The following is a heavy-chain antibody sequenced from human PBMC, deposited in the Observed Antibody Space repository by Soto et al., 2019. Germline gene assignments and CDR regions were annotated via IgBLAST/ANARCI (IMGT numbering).Heavy chain of an antibody. CDR3: ARAPILTGQTIDY. Sequence: SETLSLTCTVSGGSISSGDYYWSWIRQPPGKGLEWIGYIYYSGSTDYNPSLKSRVTISVDTSKNQFSLKLSSVTAADTAVYYCARAPILTGQTIDYWGQGTLVTVSS. V-gene: IGHV4-30-4*01. D-gene: IGHD3-9*01. CDR1: GGSISSGDYY. J-gene: IGHJ4*02. CDR2: IYYSGST.